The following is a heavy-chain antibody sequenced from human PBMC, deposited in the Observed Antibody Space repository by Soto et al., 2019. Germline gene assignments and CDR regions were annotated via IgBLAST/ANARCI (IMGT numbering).Heavy chain of an antibody. CDR3: ARDLGGYQYYYYYYGMDV. V-gene: IGHV1-69*13. CDR1: GGTFSMYA. CDR2: IIPIFGTA. Sequence: SVKGSCEASGGTFSMYAISWVRQAPGQGLEWMGGIIPIFGTANYAQKFQGRVTITADESTSTAYMELSSLRSEDTAVYYCARDLGGYQYYYYYYGMDVWGQGTTVTVSS. D-gene: IGHD3-22*01. J-gene: IGHJ6*02.